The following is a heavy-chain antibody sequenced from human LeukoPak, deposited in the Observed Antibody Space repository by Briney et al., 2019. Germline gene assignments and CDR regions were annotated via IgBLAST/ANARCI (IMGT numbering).Heavy chain of an antibody. V-gene: IGHV3-66*01. Sequence: GGSLRLSCAASGFTVSSNYMSWVRQAPGKGLEWVSVIYSGGSIYYADSVKGRFTISRDNSKNTLYLQMKSLRAEDTAVYYCAREILVTTVTTSDAFDIWGQGTMVTVSS. D-gene: IGHD4-17*01. CDR3: AREILVTTVTTSDAFDI. CDR2: IYSGGSI. J-gene: IGHJ3*02. CDR1: GFTVSSNY.